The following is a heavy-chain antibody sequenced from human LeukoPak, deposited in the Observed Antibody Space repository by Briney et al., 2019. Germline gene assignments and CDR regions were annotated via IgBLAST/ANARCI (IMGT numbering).Heavy chain of an antibody. CDR2: ISDSGST. CDR3: ARNDGAYFDL. CDR1: GGSINSYY. J-gene: IGHJ2*01. D-gene: IGHD5-24*01. Sequence: SETLSLTCTVSGGSINSYYWSWVRQPPGKGLEWIGYISDSGSTNYNPSLKSRVTISLDTSKNQFSLKLISVTAADTAVYYCARNDGAYFDLWGRGTLVTVSS. V-gene: IGHV4-59*08.